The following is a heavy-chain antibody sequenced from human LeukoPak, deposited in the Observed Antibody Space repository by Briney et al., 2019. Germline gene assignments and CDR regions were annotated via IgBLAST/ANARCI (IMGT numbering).Heavy chain of an antibody. J-gene: IGHJ4*02. CDR1: GGSISSYY. V-gene: IGHV4-59*08. CDR2: IYYSGST. Sequence: SETLSLTCTASGGSISSYYWSWIRQPPGKGLEWIGYIYYSGSTNYNPSLKSRVTISVDTSKNHFSLKLSSVTAADTAVYYCARAPYDSGGYYDYYFDYWGQGTLVTVSS. D-gene: IGHD3-22*01. CDR3: ARAPYDSGGYYDYYFDY.